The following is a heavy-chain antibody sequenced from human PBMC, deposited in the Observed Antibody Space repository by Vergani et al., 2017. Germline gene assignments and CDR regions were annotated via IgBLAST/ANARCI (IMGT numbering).Heavy chain of an antibody. D-gene: IGHD3-9*01. CDR2: IYRTGRS. Sequence: QVQLQESGPGLVQPSETLSLTFAVSGFSIDNGYYWDWIRQPPGKGLEWIGSIYRTGRSHFNPSLKSRVTISVDTSNNHFSLRLNSLTAADTAVYYCARRSGIVYDIVSGTQYFFDFWGQGTLVTVSS. CDR3: ARRSGIVYDIVSGTQYFFDF. J-gene: IGHJ4*02. CDR1: GFSIDNGYY. V-gene: IGHV4-38-2*01.